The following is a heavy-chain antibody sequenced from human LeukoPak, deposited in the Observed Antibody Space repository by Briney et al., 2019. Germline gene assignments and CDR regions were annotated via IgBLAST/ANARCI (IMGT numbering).Heavy chain of an antibody. CDR1: GFTFDDYA. V-gene: IGHV3-9*01. CDR3: AKPLTSFWSGYSSYFDY. J-gene: IGHJ4*02. D-gene: IGHD3-3*01. Sequence: GRSLRLSCAASGFTFDDYAMHWVRQAPGKGLEWVSGISWNSGSIGYADSVKGRFTISRDNAKNSLYLQMNSLRAEDTALYYCAKPLTSFWSGYSSYFDYWGQGTLVTVSS. CDR2: ISWNSGSI.